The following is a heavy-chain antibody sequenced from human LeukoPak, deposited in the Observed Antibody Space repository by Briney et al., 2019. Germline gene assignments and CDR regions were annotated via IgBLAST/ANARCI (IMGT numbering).Heavy chain of an antibody. V-gene: IGHV3-30*18. J-gene: IGHJ4*03. CDR2: ISYDGSNK. CDR1: GFTFSSYG. CDR3: AKRLGSTSLPISD. Sequence: GRSLRLSCAASGFTFSSYGMHWVRQAPGKGLEWVAVISYDGSNKYYADSVKGRFTISRDNSKNTLYLQMNSLRAEDTAVYYRAKRLGSTSLPISDWGHGTLVTGSS. D-gene: IGHD2-2*01.